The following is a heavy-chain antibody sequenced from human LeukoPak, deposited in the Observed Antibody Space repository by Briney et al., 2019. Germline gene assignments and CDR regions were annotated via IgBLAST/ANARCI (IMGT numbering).Heavy chain of an antibody. CDR1: GYTFTGYY. D-gene: IGHD4-11*01. Sequence: GASVKVSCKASGYTFTGYYMHWVRQAPGQGLEWMGWINPNSGGTNYAQKFQGRVTMTRDTSISTAYMELSRLRSEDTAVYYCARGSDYSNSDAFDIWGQGTMVTVSS. CDR2: INPNSGGT. V-gene: IGHV1-2*02. CDR3: ARGSDYSNSDAFDI. J-gene: IGHJ3*02.